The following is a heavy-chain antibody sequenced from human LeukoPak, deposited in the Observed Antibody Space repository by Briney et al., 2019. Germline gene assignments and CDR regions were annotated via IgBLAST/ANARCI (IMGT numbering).Heavy chain of an antibody. CDR1: GYTFRSHD. D-gene: IGHD1-1*01. V-gene: IGHV1-8*01. J-gene: IGHJ5*02. CDR2: VSPKTGRT. Sequence: ASVLVSCKASGYTFRSHDINWVRQATGQGLEWMGWVSPKTGRTGYAQKFHGRVYMSTNASLSTAYMELSSLRSDDAAVYFCARESERNDGWFDPWGQGTLVTVSS. CDR3: ARESERNDGWFDP.